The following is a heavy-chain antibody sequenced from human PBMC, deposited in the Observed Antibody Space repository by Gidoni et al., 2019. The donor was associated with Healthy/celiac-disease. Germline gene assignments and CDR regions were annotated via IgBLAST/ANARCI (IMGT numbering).Heavy chain of an antibody. CDR2: ISSSSSDR. Sequence: EVQLVASGGGLGKPGGSLRLCGAASGFTFSSYSMTWVRQAPGKGLEWISSISSSSSDRYYADSVMGRFTLSRYNAKNSLYLQMTSLRAEDTVVSYCASIAAACLGGGWGQGTLVTVSS. CDR3: ASIAAACLGGG. J-gene: IGHJ4*02. V-gene: IGHV3-21*01. D-gene: IGHD6-13*01. CDR1: GFTFSSYS.